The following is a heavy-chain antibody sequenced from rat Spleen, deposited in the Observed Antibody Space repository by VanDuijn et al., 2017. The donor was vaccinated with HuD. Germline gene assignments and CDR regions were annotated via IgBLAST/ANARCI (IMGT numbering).Heavy chain of an antibody. CDR2: ISYDGDYT. CDR3: AREGGTSYNNYGYFDY. CDR1: GFSFSDYH. V-gene: IGHV5-20*01. J-gene: IGHJ2*01. Sequence: EVQLVESGGGSVQRGRSLKLSCAASGFSFSDYHMTWVRQAPTKGLEWVASISYDGDYTYYRDSVKGRFTISRDNAKSSLYLQMDSLRSEDTATYYCAREGGTSYNNYGYFDYWGQGVMVTVSS. D-gene: IGHD1-10*01.